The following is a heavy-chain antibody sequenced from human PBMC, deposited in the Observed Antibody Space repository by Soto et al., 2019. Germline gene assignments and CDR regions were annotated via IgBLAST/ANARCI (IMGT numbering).Heavy chain of an antibody. CDR2: INHSGST. CDR3: ARGLFSENYYSGGWYYFDY. D-gene: IGHD1-26*01. V-gene: IGHV4-34*01. Sequence: QVQLQQWGAGLLKPSETLSLTCAVYGGSFSGYSWTWIRQSPGKGLEWIGQINHSGSTTYNPSLKSRVTISRATSKNQFSLDLSSVTAADTAVYYCARGLFSENYYSGGWYYFDYWGQGTLVTVSS. J-gene: IGHJ4*02. CDR1: GGSFSGYS.